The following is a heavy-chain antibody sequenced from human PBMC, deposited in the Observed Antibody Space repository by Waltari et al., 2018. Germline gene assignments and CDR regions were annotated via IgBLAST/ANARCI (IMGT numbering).Heavy chain of an antibody. CDR3: ARAYNWNDFFDF. CDR2: ISGSGGGT. J-gene: IGHJ4*02. Sequence: EVQLLESGGGLVQPGGSLRLSCAASGLTFITYGMSWVRQAPGKGLEWVSGISGSGGGTYYADSVKGRFTISRDNSKNTLYLQMNSLRADDSAFYYCARAYNWNDFFDFWGLGTLVTVSS. CDR1: GLTFITYG. D-gene: IGHD1-1*01. V-gene: IGHV3-23*01.